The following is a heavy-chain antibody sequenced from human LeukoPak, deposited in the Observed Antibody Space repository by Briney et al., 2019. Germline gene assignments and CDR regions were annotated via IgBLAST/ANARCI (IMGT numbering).Heavy chain of an antibody. CDR3: ARGDYDILTGYSTNWFDP. Sequence: SETLSLTCTVSGGSISSYYWSWIRQPPGKGLEWIGYINYSGSTNYNPSLKSRVTISVDTSKNQFSLKLSSVTAADAAVYYCARGDYDILTGYSTNWFDPWGQGTLVAVSS. D-gene: IGHD3-9*01. CDR1: GGSISSYY. V-gene: IGHV4-59*01. J-gene: IGHJ5*02. CDR2: INYSGST.